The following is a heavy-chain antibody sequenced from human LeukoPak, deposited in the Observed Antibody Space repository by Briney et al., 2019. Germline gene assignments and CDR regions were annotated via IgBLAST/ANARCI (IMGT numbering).Heavy chain of an antibody. CDR3: TRDPRRLDY. V-gene: IGHV3-30*03. CDR1: GFTFSSYG. J-gene: IGHJ4*02. Sequence: GGSLRLSCAASGFTFSSYGMHWVRQAPGKGLEWVAVISYDGSNKYYADSVKGRFTISRDNSKNTLYLQMNSLRAEDTAVYYCTRDPRRLDYWGQGTLVTVSS. CDR2: ISYDGSNK.